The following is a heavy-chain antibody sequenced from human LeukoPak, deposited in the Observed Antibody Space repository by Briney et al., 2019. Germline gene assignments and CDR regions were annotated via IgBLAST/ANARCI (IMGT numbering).Heavy chain of an antibody. J-gene: IGHJ4*02. CDR1: GFTFSGSA. V-gene: IGHV3-73*01. D-gene: IGHD6-19*01. Sequence: PGGSLSLSCAASGFTFSGSAMHWVRQASGKGLEWVGRIRSKANSYATAYAASVKGRFTISRDDSKNTAYLQMNSLKTEDTAVYYCTRPPGSSDDYWGQGTLVTVSS. CDR3: TRPPGSSDDY. CDR2: IRSKANSYAT.